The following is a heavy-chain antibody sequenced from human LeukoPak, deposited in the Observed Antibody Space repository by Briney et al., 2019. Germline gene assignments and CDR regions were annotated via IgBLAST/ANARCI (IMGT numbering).Heavy chain of an antibody. CDR2: ISGSGGTT. CDR3: ARHGYSGYGGFDY. CDR1: EFTFSTYG. Sequence: GGSLRLSCAASEFTFSTYGMSWVRQAPGKGLEWVSAISGSGGTTYYADSVKGRFTISRDNSKNTMYLQLNSLRAEDTAVYYCARHGYSGYGGFDYWGQGTLVTVSS. V-gene: IGHV3-23*01. D-gene: IGHD5-12*01. J-gene: IGHJ4*02.